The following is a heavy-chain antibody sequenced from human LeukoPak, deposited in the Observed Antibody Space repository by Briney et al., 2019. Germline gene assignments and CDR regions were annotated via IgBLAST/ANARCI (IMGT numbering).Heavy chain of an antibody. CDR2: IYSGGST. J-gene: IGHJ4*02. Sequence: PGGSLRLSCAASGFTVSSNYMSWVRQAPGKGLEWVSVIYSGGSTYYADSVKGRFTISRENSKNTLWLQMNSLRAEDTAVYYCARLHYDVLTGPFDCWGQGTLVTVSS. D-gene: IGHD3-9*01. V-gene: IGHV3-66*04. CDR3: ARLHYDVLTGPFDC. CDR1: GFTVSSNY.